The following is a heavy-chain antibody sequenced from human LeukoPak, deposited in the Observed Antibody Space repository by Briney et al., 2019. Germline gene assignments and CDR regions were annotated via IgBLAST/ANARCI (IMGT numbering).Heavy chain of an antibody. CDR1: GYRFTSYW. CDR3: ARLGWAYGSGSPRAYGMDV. D-gene: IGHD3-10*01. V-gene: IGHV5-51*01. CDR2: IYPGDSDT. Sequence: GESLKISCKGSGYRFTSYWIGWVRQMPGKSLEWMGIIYPGDSDTRYSPSFQGQVTISADKSISTAYLQWSSLKASDTAMYYCARLGWAYGSGSPRAYGMDVWGQGTTVTVSS. J-gene: IGHJ6*02.